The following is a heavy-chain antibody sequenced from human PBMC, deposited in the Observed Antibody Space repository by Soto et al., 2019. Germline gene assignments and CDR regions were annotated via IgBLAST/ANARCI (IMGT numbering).Heavy chain of an antibody. Sequence: QVQLVQSGPEVQTPGASLKVSCKASGYTFTASGISWVRQAPGQGLEWMGWTSIYNGHTEYSPKFLGRVVMTTVTSSDTAYLEPKSLIPDDDDLYYCARWDDSGSSDQYHFDQWGQGTLVTVSS. V-gene: IGHV1-18*01. D-gene: IGHD1-26*01. J-gene: IGHJ4*02. CDR1: GYTFTASG. CDR2: TSIYNGHT. CDR3: ARWDDSGSSDQYHFDQ.